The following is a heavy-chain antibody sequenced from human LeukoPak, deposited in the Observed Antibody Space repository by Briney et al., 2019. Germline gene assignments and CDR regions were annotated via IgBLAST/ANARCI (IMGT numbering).Heavy chain of an antibody. D-gene: IGHD3-3*01. J-gene: IGHJ3*02. CDR1: GFTFSSYA. CDR2: ISGSGGST. CDR3: TKRLSLRFDAFDI. V-gene: IGHV3-23*01. Sequence: GGSLRLSCAASGFTFSSYAMSWVRQAPGKGLEWVSAISGSGGSTYYADSVKGRFTISRDNSKNTLYLQMNSLRAEDTAIYYCTKRLSLRFDAFDIWGPGTMVTVSS.